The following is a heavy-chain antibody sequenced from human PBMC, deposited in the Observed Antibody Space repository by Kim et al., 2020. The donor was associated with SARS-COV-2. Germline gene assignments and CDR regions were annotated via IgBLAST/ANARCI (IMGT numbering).Heavy chain of an antibody. CDR3: ALLYDSSGYYDY. J-gene: IGHJ4*02. Sequence: RYSPSLKRRLTITKDTSKNQVVLTMTNMDPVDTATYYCALLYDSSGYYDYWGQGTLVTVSS. V-gene: IGHV2-5*01. D-gene: IGHD3-22*01.